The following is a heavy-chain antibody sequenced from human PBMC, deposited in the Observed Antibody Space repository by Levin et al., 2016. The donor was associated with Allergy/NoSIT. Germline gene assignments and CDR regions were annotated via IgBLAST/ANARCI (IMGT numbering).Heavy chain of an antibody. CDR1: GFTFSSYA. Sequence: GESLKISCAASGFTFSSYAMSWVRQAPGKGLEWVSAISGSGGSTYYADSVKGRFTISRDNSKNTLYLQMNSLRAEDTAVYYCAKDQGSPSIPYGMDVWGQGTTVTVSS. CDR2: ISGSGGST. V-gene: IGHV3-23*01. CDR3: AKDQGSPSIPYGMDV. J-gene: IGHJ6*02.